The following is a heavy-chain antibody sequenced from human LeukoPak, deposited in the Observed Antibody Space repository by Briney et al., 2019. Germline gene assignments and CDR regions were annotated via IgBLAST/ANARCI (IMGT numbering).Heavy chain of an antibody. D-gene: IGHD3-22*01. V-gene: IGHV3-30*03. Sequence: GGSLRLSCAASGFTFSSYGMHWVRQAPGKGLEWVAVISYDGSNKYYADSVKGRFTISRDNSKNTLYLQMNSLRAEDTAVYYCASPTNSLYDSSGDYYFDYWGQGTLVTVSS. CDR2: ISYDGSNK. CDR3: ASPTNSLYDSSGDYYFDY. CDR1: GFTFSSYG. J-gene: IGHJ4*02.